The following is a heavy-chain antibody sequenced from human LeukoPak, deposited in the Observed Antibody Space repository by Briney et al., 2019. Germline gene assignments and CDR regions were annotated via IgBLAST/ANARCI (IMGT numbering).Heavy chain of an antibody. CDR2: ISGSGGST. D-gene: IGHD2-2*01. CDR1: GFTFSSYA. Sequence: GRSLRLSCAASGFTFSSYAMSWVRQAPGKGLEWVSAISGSGGSTYYADSVKGRFTIFRDNSKNTLYLQMNSLKTEDTAVYYCTRVAWCSSTSCYPGTGGDYFDYWGQGTLVTVSS. V-gene: IGHV3-23*01. CDR3: TRVAWCSSTSCYPGTGGDYFDY. J-gene: IGHJ4*02.